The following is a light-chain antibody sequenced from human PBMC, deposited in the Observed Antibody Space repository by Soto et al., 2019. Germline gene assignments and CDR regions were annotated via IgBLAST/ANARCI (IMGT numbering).Light chain of an antibody. CDR2: DAS. J-gene: IGKJ3*01. CDR3: QQRSNWPPT. V-gene: IGKV3-11*01. CDR1: QSVSSY. Sequence: EIVLTQSPATLSLSPGERATLSCRASQSVSSYLAWYQQKPGQAPRLLIYDASNRATGIPDRFSDSGAGTDFTLTSSSLEPEDFAVYYCQQRSNWPPTFGPGTKVDIK.